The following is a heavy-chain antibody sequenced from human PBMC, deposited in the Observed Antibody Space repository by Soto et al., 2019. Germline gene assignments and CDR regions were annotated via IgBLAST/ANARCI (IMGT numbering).Heavy chain of an antibody. Sequence: QVQLQESGPGLVKPSETLSLTCTVSGGSVSSGHYYWSWSRQPPGQGLEWIGFVYYTGRTKYKSSLKSRVTISLDTSKNLFYLKLTSETAADTAVYYCARSGAGSGWLGGQGTLVTVSS. V-gene: IGHV4-61*01. CDR2: VYYTGRT. CDR1: GGSVSSGHYY. J-gene: IGHJ4*02. D-gene: IGHD6-19*01. CDR3: ARSGAGSGWL.